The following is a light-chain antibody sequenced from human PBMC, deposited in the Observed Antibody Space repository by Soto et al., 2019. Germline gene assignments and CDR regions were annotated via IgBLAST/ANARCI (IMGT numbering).Light chain of an antibody. CDR1: QSINW. V-gene: IGKV1-5*03. CDR2: EAS. J-gene: IGKJ1*01. CDR3: QHYDTYSPMWT. Sequence: DIQLAQSPSTLSASVGDRITITCRATQSINWLAWYQQKQGKAPKLLIFEASRLESGVPSRFSGSGSGTEFTLTISSLQTDDFGTYYCQHYDTYSPMWTFGQGTKVDVK.